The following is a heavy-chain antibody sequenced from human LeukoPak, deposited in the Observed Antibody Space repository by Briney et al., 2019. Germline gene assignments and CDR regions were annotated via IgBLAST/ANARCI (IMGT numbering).Heavy chain of an antibody. D-gene: IGHD3-16*01. Sequence: ASVKVSCKVSGYTLIELSMHWVRQAPGKGLEWMGGFDPEDGETNYAQKFQGRVTMTEDTSTDTAYMELSSLRSEDTAVYYCATDLFMITSADYWGQGTLVTVSS. CDR3: ATDLFMITSADY. V-gene: IGHV1-24*01. CDR1: GYTLIELS. CDR2: FDPEDGET. J-gene: IGHJ4*02.